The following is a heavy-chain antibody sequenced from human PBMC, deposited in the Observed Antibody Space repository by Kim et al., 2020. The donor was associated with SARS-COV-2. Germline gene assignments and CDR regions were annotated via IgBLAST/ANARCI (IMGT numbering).Heavy chain of an antibody. CDR1: GFTFSSYA. J-gene: IGHJ4*02. CDR3: ARDPNLYYGSGSDTDY. CDR2: ISYDGSNK. V-gene: IGHV3-30*04. D-gene: IGHD3-10*01. Sequence: GGSLRLSCAASGFTFSSYAMHWVRQAPGKGLEWVAVISYDGSNKYYADSVKGRFTISRDNSKNTLYLQMNSLRAEDTAVYYCARDPNLYYGSGSDTDYWGQGTLVTVSS.